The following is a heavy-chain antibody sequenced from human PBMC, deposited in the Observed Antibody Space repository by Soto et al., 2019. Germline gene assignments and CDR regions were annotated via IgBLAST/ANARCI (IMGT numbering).Heavy chain of an antibody. CDR2: ISQDGTDT. CDR3: ARDPLSYGDYAQTYWYFDL. Sequence: PGGSLRLSCGASGITFSRCLMSWVRQAPGKELEWVASISQDGTDTDYVDSVKGRFAISRDNPKNSLYLQMNSLRADDTAVYYCARDPLSYGDYAQTYWYFDLWGRGTRVNVS. D-gene: IGHD4-17*01. J-gene: IGHJ2*01. CDR1: GITFSRCL. V-gene: IGHV3-7*01.